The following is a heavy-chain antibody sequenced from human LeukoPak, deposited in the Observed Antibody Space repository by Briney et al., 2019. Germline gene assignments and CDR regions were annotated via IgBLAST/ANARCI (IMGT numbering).Heavy chain of an antibody. CDR3: AREVVEVLNCSSTSCQYYYYMDV. V-gene: IGHV1-18*01. Sequence: ASVKVSCKASGYTFTGYGISWVRQAPGQGLEWMGWISAYNGNTNYAQKLQGRVTMTTDTSTSTAYMELRSLRSDDTAVYYCAREVVEVLNCSSTSCQYYYYMDVWGKGTTVTVSS. D-gene: IGHD2-2*01. CDR2: ISAYNGNT. CDR1: GYTFTGYG. J-gene: IGHJ6*03.